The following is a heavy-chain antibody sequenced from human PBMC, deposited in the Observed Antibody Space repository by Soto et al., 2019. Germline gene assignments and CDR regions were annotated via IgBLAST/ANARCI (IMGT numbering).Heavy chain of an antibody. CDR2: IYHSGST. Sequence: PSETLSLTCAVSGGYISSGGYSWSWIRQPPGKGLEWIGYIYHSGSTYYNPSLKSRVTISVDTSKNQFSLKLSSVTAADTAVYYCAREISVDTNQNWFDPWGQGTLVTVSS. CDR3: AREISVDTNQNWFDP. J-gene: IGHJ5*02. D-gene: IGHD5-18*01. CDR1: GGYISSGGYS. V-gene: IGHV4-30-2*01.